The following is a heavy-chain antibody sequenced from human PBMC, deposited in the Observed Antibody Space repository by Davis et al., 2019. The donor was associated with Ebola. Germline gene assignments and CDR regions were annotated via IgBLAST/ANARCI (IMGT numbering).Heavy chain of an antibody. CDR1: GGSISSYY. D-gene: IGHD1-26*01. CDR2: IYYSGST. Sequence: PSETLSLTCTVSGGSISSYYWSWIRQPPGKGLEWIGYIYYSGSTNYNPSLKSRVTISVDTSKNQFSLKLSSVTAADTAVYYCARTTAGATPSFDYWGQGTLVTVSS. J-gene: IGHJ4*02. CDR3: ARTTAGATPSFDY. V-gene: IGHV4-59*01.